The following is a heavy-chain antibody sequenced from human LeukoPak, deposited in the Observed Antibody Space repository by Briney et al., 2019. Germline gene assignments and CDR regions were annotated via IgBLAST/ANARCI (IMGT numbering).Heavy chain of an antibody. Sequence: SETLSLTCAVYGGSFSGYYWSWIRQPPGKGLEWIGEINHSGSTNYNPSLKSRVTISVDTSKNQFSLKLSSVTAADTAVYYCARHLRREQWLGPIQHWGQGTLVTVSS. CDR2: INHSGST. CDR1: GGSFSGYY. D-gene: IGHD6-19*01. CDR3: ARHLRREQWLGPIQH. J-gene: IGHJ1*01. V-gene: IGHV4-34*01.